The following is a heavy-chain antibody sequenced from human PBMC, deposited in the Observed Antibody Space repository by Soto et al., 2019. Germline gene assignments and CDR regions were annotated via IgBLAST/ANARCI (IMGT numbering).Heavy chain of an antibody. J-gene: IGHJ4*02. Sequence: GGSLRLSCAASGFTFSDYYMSWIRQAPGRGLEWVSYISSSGSTIYHADSVKGRFTISRDNAKNSLYLQMNSLRVEDTAVYYCTRDESTGDASDYWGQGTLVTVSS. CDR3: TRDESTGDASDY. CDR1: GFTFSDYY. CDR2: ISSSGSTI. V-gene: IGHV3-11*01. D-gene: IGHD4-17*01.